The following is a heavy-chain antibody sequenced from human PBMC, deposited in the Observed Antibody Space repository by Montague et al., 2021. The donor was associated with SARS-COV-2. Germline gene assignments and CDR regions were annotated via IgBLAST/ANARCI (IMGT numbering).Heavy chain of an antibody. J-gene: IGHJ4*02. D-gene: IGHD3-3*01. CDR1: GGSFSAHS. CDR2: INHSGST. CDR3: ARGGLAAGNYDICSCSYTSPLDY. V-gene: IGHV4-34*01. Sequence: SETLSLTCAVYGGSFSAHSWSWVRQSPGKGLEWIGEINHSGSTTYMSSLKSRVTMSVYTSKNQFSLKLSSVTAADTAMYYCARGGLAAGNYDICSCSYTSPLDYWGQGTLVTVSS.